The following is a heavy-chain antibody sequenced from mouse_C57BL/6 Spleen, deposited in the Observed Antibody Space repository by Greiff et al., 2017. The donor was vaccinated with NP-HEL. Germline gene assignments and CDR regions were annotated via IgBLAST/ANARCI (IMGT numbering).Heavy chain of an antibody. J-gene: IGHJ3*01. CDR2: ISSGSSTI. CDR1: GFTFSDYG. V-gene: IGHV5-17*01. D-gene: IGHD3-2*02. CDR3: AKTAQAGAWFAY. Sequence: EVKLVESGGGLVKPGGSLKLSCAASGFTFSDYGMHWVRQAPEKGLEWVAYISSGSSTIYYADTVKGRFTISRDNAKNTLFLQMTSLRSEDTAMYYCAKTAQAGAWFAYWGQGTLVTVSA.